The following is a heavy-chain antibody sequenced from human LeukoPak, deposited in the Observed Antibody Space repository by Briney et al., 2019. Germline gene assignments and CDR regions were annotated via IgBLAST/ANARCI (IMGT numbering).Heavy chain of an antibody. D-gene: IGHD2-21*01. Sequence: GGSLRLSCVACGFTSSAFCMSWVRRPPGKGLEWVANIKKDGSEKECVDSVKGGFSIFRDNAKISEFLQMNSLRAVDAAVYYFATFAGFLPSWLLLWGKATTVIGSS. CDR2: IKKDGSEK. CDR3: ATFAGFLPSWLLL. V-gene: IGHV3-7*01. CDR1: GFTSSAFC. J-gene: IGHJ6*01.